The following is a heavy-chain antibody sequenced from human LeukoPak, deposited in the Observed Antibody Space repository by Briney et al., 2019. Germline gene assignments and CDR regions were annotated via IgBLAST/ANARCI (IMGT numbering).Heavy chain of an antibody. V-gene: IGHV1-18*01. Sequence: GASVKVSCKASGFNFSNYGISWVRQAPGQGLEWMGWISADNGNTNYAQKFQDRVTMTTDTSTSTVYLGLRSLRSDDTAVFYCATEVPHCSGGTCYFGWFDPWGQGTLVTVSS. CDR2: ISADNGNT. CDR1: GFNFSNYG. D-gene: IGHD2-15*01. CDR3: ATEVPHCSGGTCYFGWFDP. J-gene: IGHJ5*02.